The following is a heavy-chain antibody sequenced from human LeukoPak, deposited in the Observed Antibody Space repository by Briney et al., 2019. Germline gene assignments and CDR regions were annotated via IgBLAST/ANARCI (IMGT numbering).Heavy chain of an antibody. Sequence: PSETLSPTCTVSGGSITSGGYFWGWIRQPPGKGLEWIGSIYYIGSPYYNPSLKSRVTISLDTSKNQLSLKLSSVTAADTAVYYCARAHGSATGPVTRLFDFWGQGTLVTVSS. CDR1: GGSITSGGYF. CDR2: IYYIGSP. J-gene: IGHJ4*02. D-gene: IGHD1/OR15-1a*01. V-gene: IGHV4-39*02. CDR3: ARAHGSATGPVTRLFDF.